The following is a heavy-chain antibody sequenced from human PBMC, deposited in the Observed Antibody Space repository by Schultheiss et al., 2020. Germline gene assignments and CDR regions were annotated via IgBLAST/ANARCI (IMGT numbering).Heavy chain of an antibody. Sequence: ASVKVSFKASGYTFTSYYMHWVRQVPGQGLEWMGWMDPNTSDTGFAQEFQGRVTLTTVTSTATAYMEVSSLTSEDTAVYYCASRPHRSSWSRDYHYYGMDVWGQGTTVTVSS. J-gene: IGHJ6*02. CDR2: MDPNTSDT. CDR3: ASRPHRSSWSRDYHYYGMDV. CDR1: GYTFTSYY. D-gene: IGHD6-13*01. V-gene: IGHV1-8*02.